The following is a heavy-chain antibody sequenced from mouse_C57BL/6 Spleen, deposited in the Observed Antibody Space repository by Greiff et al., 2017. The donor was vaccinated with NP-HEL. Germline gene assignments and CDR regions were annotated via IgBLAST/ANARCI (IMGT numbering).Heavy chain of an antibody. CDR1: GYTFTSYW. D-gene: IGHD2-5*01. CDR3: ARSDYSNSAWFAY. V-gene: IGHV1-52*01. CDR2: IDPSDSET. Sequence: VQLQQSGAELVRPGSSVKLSCKASGYTFTSYWMHWVKQRPIQGLEWIGNIDPSDSETHYNQKFKDKATLTVDKSSSTAYMQLSSLTSEDSAVYYCARSDYSNSAWFAYWGQGTLVTVSA. J-gene: IGHJ3*01.